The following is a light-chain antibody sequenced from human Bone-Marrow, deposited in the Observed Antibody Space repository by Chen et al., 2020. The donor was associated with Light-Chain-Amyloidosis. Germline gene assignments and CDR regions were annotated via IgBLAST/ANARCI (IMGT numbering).Light chain of an antibody. CDR2: DDS. J-gene: IGLJ3*02. CDR1: NIGSTS. V-gene: IGLV3-21*02. CDR3: QVWDRGSDRPG. Sequence: SYVLTQPSSVSVAPGQTATIACGGKNIGSTSVHWYQQTPGQARLLVVYDDSDRPSGIPERLSGSNSGNTATLTISRVEAGDEADYYCQVWDRGSDRPGFGGGTKLTVL.